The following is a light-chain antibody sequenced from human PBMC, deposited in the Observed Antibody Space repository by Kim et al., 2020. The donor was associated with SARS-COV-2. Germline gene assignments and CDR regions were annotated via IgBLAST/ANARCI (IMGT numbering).Light chain of an antibody. CDR1: QSISSY. Sequence: DIQMTQSPSSLSASVGDRVTITCRASQSISSYLNCYQQKPGKPPKLLIYAASSLQSGVPSRFSGSGSGTDFTLTISSLQPEDFATYFCQHSYTTPVTFGQGTRLEIK. CDR2: AAS. J-gene: IGKJ5*01. CDR3: QHSYTTPVT. V-gene: IGKV1-39*01.